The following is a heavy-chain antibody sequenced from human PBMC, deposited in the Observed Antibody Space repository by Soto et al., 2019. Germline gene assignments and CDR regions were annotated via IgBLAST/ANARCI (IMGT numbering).Heavy chain of an antibody. Sequence: ASVKVSCKASGGTFSSYAISWVRQAPGQGLEWMGGIIPIFGTANYAQKFQGRVTITADKSTSTAYMELSSLRSEDTAVYYCARDAIDYGGHDAFDIWGQGTMVTVSS. D-gene: IGHD4-17*01. V-gene: IGHV1-69*06. CDR1: GGTFSSYA. CDR3: ARDAIDYGGHDAFDI. J-gene: IGHJ3*02. CDR2: IIPIFGTA.